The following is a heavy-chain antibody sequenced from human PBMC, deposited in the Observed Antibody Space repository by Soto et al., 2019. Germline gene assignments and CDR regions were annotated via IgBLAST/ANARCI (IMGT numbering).Heavy chain of an antibody. V-gene: IGHV4-39*01. J-gene: IGHJ4*02. CDR2: IYYSGST. CDR3: ARRFGEY. CDR1: GGSISSSSYY. D-gene: IGHD3-16*01. Sequence: SPTLSLTCTVSGGSISSSSYYWGWIRQPPGKGLEWIGSIYYSGSTYYNPSLKSRVTISVDTSKNQFSLKLSSVTAADTAVYYCARRFGEYWGQGTLVTVSS.